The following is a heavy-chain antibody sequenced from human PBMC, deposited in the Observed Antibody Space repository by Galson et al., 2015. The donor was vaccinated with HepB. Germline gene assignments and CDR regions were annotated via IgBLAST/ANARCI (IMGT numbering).Heavy chain of an antibody. CDR1: GFSLSTSGVA. J-gene: IGHJ1*01. CDR2: LYWNDDK. Sequence: PALVKPTQTLTLTCTFSGFSLSTSGVAVGWIRQPPGKALEWLALLYWNDDKRYSPALKSRLTITKDTSKNQVVLTMANMDPVDTATYYCAHRPIGDGPSSRSCFQDWGQGTLVTVSS. V-gene: IGHV2-5*01. CDR3: AHRPIGDGPSSRSCFQD. D-gene: IGHD5-24*01.